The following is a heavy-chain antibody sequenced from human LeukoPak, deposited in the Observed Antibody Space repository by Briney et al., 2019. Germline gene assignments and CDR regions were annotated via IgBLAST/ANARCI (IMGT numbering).Heavy chain of an antibody. CDR1: GGSIYRYY. J-gene: IGHJ4*02. CDR3: ARVYQSAEYYFDY. D-gene: IGHD2-2*01. CDR2: IYYTGST. V-gene: IGHV4-59*01. Sequence: SETLSLTCTVSGGSIYRYYWSWIRQPPGKGLEWTGYIYYTGSTKYHPSLKSRVTISLDTSKNQFSLKLTSVTAADTVVYYCARVYQSAEYYFDYWGQGNLVSVSS.